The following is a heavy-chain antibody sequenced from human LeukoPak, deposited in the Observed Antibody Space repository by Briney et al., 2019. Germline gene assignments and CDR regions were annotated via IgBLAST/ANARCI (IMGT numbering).Heavy chain of an antibody. D-gene: IGHD6-19*01. V-gene: IGHV1-2*02. Sequence: ASVKVSCKASGNTFIGYYFHWVRQAPGQGLEWMGWIYANSGGTHYAQKFRGRVTMTRDTSITTAYMELSRLTSDDTAVYYCAREMAVADIKCHDPWGQGTLVTVSS. J-gene: IGHJ5*02. CDR2: IYANSGGT. CDR3: AREMAVADIKCHDP. CDR1: GNTFIGYY.